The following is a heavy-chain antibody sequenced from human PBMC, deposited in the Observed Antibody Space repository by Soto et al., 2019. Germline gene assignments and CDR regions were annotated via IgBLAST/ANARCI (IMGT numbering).Heavy chain of an antibody. CDR1: GFTYSSYG. V-gene: IGHV3-30*18. CDR3: ANEPLRSRTIFGVVIGPYYFDY. D-gene: IGHD3-3*01. J-gene: IGHJ4*02. Sequence: QVQLVESGGGVVQPGRSLRLSCAASGFTYSSYGMHWVRQVPGKGLEWLAVISSDGSNKYNADSVKGRFTISRDNSKNTLYLQMNSLRAEDTAVYYCANEPLRSRTIFGVVIGPYYFDYWGQGTLVTVSS. CDR2: ISSDGSNK.